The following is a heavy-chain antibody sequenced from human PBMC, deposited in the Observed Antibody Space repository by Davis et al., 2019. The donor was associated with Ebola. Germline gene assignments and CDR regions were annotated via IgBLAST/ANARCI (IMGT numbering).Heavy chain of an antibody. V-gene: IGHV1-2*06. CDR2: INPNSGGT. CDR1: GYTFTGYY. CDR3: ARGGDSRSWFGPIDY. D-gene: IGHD6-13*01. J-gene: IGHJ4*02. Sequence: ASVKVSCKASGYTFTGYYMHWVRQAPGQGLEWMGRINPNSGGTNYAQKFQGRVTMTSDTSTSTVYMELSSLRSEDTAVYFCARGGDSRSWFGPIDYWGLGTLVTVSS.